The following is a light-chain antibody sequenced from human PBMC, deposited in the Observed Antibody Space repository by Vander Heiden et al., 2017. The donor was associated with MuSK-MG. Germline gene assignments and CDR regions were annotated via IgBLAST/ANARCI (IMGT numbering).Light chain of an antibody. CDR1: SGRIASNS. CDR3: QSYDSSNWV. Sequence: NFMLTQPHSVSESPVNTVTISCTRRSGRIASNSVQWYQQRPGSSPTTVIYEDNQRPAGVPDRFSGSIDSSSNSASLTISGLKTEDEADYYCQSYDSSNWVFGGGTKLTVL. J-gene: IGLJ3*02. V-gene: IGLV6-57*01. CDR2: EDN.